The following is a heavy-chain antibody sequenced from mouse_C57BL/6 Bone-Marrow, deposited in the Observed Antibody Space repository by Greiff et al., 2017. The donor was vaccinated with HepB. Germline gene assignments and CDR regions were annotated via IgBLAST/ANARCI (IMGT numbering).Heavy chain of an antibody. D-gene: IGHD1-1*01. CDR2: INPNNGGT. CDR3: ARRGYGSSYLFAY. V-gene: IGHV1-18*01. Sequence: EVQLQQSGPELVKPGASVKIPCKASGYTFTDYNMAWVKQSHGKSLEWIGDINPNNGGTIYNQKFKGKATLTVDKSSSTAYMELRSLTSEDTAVYYCARRGYGSSYLFAYWGQGTLVTVSA. CDR1: GYTFTDYN. J-gene: IGHJ3*01.